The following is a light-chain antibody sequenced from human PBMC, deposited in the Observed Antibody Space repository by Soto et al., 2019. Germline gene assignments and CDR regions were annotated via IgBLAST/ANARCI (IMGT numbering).Light chain of an antibody. Sequence: QTVVTQEPSLTVSPGGTVTLTCASSTGAVTSGYDPNWFQQKPGQAPRALIYSTSNQHSWTPARVSGSLLGGKAALTLSGVEPEDEAEYYCLIYYGGAQVFGGGTKLTVL. CDR2: STS. CDR1: TGAVTSGYD. J-gene: IGLJ2*01. V-gene: IGLV7-43*01. CDR3: LIYYGGAQV.